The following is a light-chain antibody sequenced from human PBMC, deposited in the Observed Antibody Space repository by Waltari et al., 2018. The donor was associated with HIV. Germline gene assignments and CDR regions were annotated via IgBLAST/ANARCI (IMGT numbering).Light chain of an antibody. V-gene: IGLV2-11*01. J-gene: IGLJ2*01. Sequence: QSALTQPRSVSGSPGQSVTIPCTGPSSDVGAYNFVSWYQHHPGKVPKLIISDVNKRPSGVPDRFSGSKSGNTASLTISGLQAEDEADYYCCSYAGSYTLIFGGGTKLTVL. CDR2: DVN. CDR1: SSDVGAYNF. CDR3: CSYAGSYTLI.